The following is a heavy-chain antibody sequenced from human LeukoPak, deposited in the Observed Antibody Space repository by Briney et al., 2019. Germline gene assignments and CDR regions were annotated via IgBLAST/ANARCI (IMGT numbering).Heavy chain of an antibody. J-gene: IGHJ4*02. CDR1: GGSISSSSYY. CDR2: IYYSGST. V-gene: IGHV4-39*01. D-gene: IGHD3-22*01. Sequence: SETLSLTCTVSGGSISSSSYYWGWIRQPPGKGLEWIGGIYYSGSTYYNPSLKSRVTISVDTSKNQFSPKLSSVTAADTAVYYCARSGGYYDSSRAFDYWGQGTLVTVSS. CDR3: ARSGGYYDSSRAFDY.